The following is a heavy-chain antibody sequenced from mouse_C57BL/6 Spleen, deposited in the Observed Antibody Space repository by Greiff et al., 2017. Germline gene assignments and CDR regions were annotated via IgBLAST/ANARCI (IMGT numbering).Heavy chain of an antibody. CDR2: LSSGGSYT. D-gene: IGHD2-3*01. CDR1: GFTFSSYG. J-gene: IGHJ3*01. CDR3: ARRDDGYWFAY. Sequence: EVQRVESGGDLVKPGGSLKLSCAASGFTFSSYGMSWVRQTPDKRLEWVATLSSGGSYTYYPDRVKGRFTISRDNAKNTLYLQMSSLKSEDTAMYYCARRDDGYWFAYWGQGTLVTVSA. V-gene: IGHV5-6*01.